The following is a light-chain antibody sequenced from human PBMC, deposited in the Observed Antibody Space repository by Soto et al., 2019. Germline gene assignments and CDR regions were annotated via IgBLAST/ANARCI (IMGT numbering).Light chain of an antibody. V-gene: IGKV1-5*03. CDR2: EAS. Sequence: DIQMTQSPSTLSASVGDRATITFRASQNINSWLAWYQQKPGKAPNLLIYEASSLESGVPSRFGGSGSGTEFTLTISSLQPDDFATYYCQQYNSYSWTFGQGTKVDI. J-gene: IGKJ1*01. CDR3: QQYNSYSWT. CDR1: QNINSW.